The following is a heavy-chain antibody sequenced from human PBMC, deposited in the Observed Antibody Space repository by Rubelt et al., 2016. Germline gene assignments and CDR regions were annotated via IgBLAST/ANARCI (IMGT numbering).Heavy chain of an antibody. V-gene: IGHV1-18*01. J-gene: IGHJ4*02. CDR1: GYTVTSYG. CDR2: ISDYNGTP. CDR3: AREVGFYFDY. Sequence: QVQLVQSGAEVKKPGASVKVSCKASGYTVTSYGISWVRQAPGQGLEWMGWISDYNGTPTFARKLKGRVPMTTDTCPSTAYMELRSLRSDDTAVYYCAREVGFYFDYWGQGTLVTVSS. D-gene: IGHD1-26*01.